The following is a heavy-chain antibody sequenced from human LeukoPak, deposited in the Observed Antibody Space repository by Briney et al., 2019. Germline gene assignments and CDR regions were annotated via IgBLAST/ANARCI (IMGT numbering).Heavy chain of an antibody. V-gene: IGHV1-2*02. J-gene: IGHJ4*02. Sequence: ASVKVSCKASGYTFTGYYMHWVRQAPGQGLEWMGWINPNSGGTNYAQKFQGRVTMTRDTSISTAYMELSRLRSDDTAVYYCAGAPDYGGNSDYWGQGTLDTVSS. CDR2: INPNSGGT. CDR1: GYTFTGYY. CDR3: AGAPDYGGNSDY. D-gene: IGHD4-23*01.